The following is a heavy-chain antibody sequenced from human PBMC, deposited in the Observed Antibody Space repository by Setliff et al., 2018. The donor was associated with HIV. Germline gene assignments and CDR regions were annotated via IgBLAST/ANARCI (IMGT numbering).Heavy chain of an antibody. D-gene: IGHD6-19*01. Sequence: ASVKVSCKPSGSTFSTYDINWVRQATGQGREWMGWMNPNSGNTGYAQKFQGRVTMTRNTSIRTAYMELSSLRSEDTAVYYWARDVQWLEYYFDYWGQGTLVTVSS. CDR2: MNPNSGNT. J-gene: IGHJ4*02. CDR1: GSTFSTYD. V-gene: IGHV1-8*01. CDR3: ARDVQWLEYYFDY.